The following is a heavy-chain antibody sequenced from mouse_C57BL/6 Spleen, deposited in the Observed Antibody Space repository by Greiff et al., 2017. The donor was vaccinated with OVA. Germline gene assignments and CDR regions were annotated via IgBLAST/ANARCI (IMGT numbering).Heavy chain of an antibody. CDR3: ARSDYYGSSAFDY. Sequence: VQLQQSGAELVTPGTSVKVSCKASGYAFTNYLIEWVKQRPGQGLEWIGVINPGSGGTNYNEKFKGKATLTADKSSSTAYMQLSSLTSEDSAVYFCARSDYYGSSAFDYWGQGTTLTVSS. V-gene: IGHV1-54*01. D-gene: IGHD1-1*01. J-gene: IGHJ2*01. CDR1: GYAFTNYL. CDR2: INPGSGGT.